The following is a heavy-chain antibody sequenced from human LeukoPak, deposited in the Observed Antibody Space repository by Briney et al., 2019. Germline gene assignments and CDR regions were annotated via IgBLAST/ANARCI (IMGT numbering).Heavy chain of an antibody. CDR1: GFTFSNYW. Sequence: PGGSLRLSCAASGFTFSNYWMHWVRHAPGKGPVWVSRIKSDGSSTRFADSVQGRFTISRDNGKNTLYLQMNSLRAEGTAVYYCARDVGGVFDYWGQGTLVTVSS. V-gene: IGHV3-74*01. CDR2: IKSDGSST. CDR3: ARDVGGVFDY. J-gene: IGHJ4*02. D-gene: IGHD3-16*01.